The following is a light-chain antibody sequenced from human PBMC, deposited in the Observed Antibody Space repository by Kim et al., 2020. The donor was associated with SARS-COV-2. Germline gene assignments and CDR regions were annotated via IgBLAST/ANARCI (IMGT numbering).Light chain of an antibody. CDR2: KAS. J-gene: IGKJ2*01. V-gene: IGKV1-5*03. CDR3: QQFTS. CDR1: QSISSW. Sequence: PSTLSASVGDTVTITCRASQSISSWMAWYQQKPGKAPKLLLYKASTLQSGVPSRFSDSESGTEFTLTISSLQPDDFATYYCQQFTSFGQGTKLEI.